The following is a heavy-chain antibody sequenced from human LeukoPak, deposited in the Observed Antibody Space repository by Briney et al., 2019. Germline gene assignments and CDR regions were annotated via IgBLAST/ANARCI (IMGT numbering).Heavy chain of an antibody. Sequence: ASVKVSCKASGYTFTSYGISWVRQAPGQGLEWMGWISAYNGNTNYAQKLQGRVTMTTDTSTSTAYMELRSLRSDDTAVYYCARSKKRTMIVVVITPHYMDVWGKGTTVTVSS. V-gene: IGHV1-18*01. D-gene: IGHD3-22*01. J-gene: IGHJ6*03. CDR1: GYTFTSYG. CDR3: ARSKKRTMIVVVITPHYMDV. CDR2: ISAYNGNT.